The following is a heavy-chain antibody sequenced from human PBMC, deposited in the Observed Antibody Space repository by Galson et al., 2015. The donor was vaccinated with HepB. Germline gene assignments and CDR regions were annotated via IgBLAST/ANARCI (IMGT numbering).Heavy chain of an antibody. CDR3: TKRDSAYSGSFWADY. D-gene: IGHD1-26*01. J-gene: IGHJ4*02. Sequence: SLRLSCAASGFTFSSYAMSWVRQAPGKGLEWVSAISTSGYDTYYADSVKGRFTISRDNSKSTLYLQMNSLRADDTALYYCTKRDSAYSGSFWADYWGQGTLVSVSS. V-gene: IGHV3-23*01. CDR2: ISTSGYDT. CDR1: GFTFSSYA.